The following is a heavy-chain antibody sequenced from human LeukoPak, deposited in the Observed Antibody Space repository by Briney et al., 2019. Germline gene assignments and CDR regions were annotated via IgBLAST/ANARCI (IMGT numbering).Heavy chain of an antibody. CDR3: ARGPTYYYDSSGYR. CDR2: MNPNSGNT. J-gene: IGHJ4*02. V-gene: IGHV1-8*01. Sequence: ASVKVSCKASGYTFTSYDINWVRQATGQGLEWMGWMNPNSGNTGYAQKFQGRVTMTRNTSISTAYMELSSLRSEDTAVYYCARGPTYYYDSSGYRWGQGTLVTVSS. D-gene: IGHD3-22*01. CDR1: GYTFTSYD.